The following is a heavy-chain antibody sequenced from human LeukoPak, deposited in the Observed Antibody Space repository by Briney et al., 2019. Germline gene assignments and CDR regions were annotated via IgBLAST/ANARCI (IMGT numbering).Heavy chain of an antibody. D-gene: IGHD1-1*01. Sequence: PGGSLRLSCAASGFTFRSYAIYWVRQAPGKGLEWVSGISGSGGDTYFADSVKGRFTISRDNSKNTVFLQMDSLRAEDTAVYYCARARFGTAGADYWGQGTLVTVSS. V-gene: IGHV3-23*01. CDR3: ARARFGTAGADY. CDR2: ISGSGGDT. J-gene: IGHJ4*02. CDR1: GFTFRSYA.